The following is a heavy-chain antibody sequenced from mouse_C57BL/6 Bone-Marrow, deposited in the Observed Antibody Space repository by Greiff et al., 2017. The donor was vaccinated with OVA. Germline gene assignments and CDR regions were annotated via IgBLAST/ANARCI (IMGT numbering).Heavy chain of an antibody. D-gene: IGHD2-4*01. CDR3: TRGRLRLDY. CDR2: IDPETGGT. V-gene: IGHV1-15*01. Sequence: QVHVKQSGAELVRPGASVTLSCKASGYTFTDYEMHWVKQTPVHGLEWIGAIDPETGGTAYNQKFKGKAILTADKSSSTAYMELRSLTSEDSAVYYCTRGRLRLDYWGQGTTLTVSS. J-gene: IGHJ2*01. CDR1: GYTFTDYE.